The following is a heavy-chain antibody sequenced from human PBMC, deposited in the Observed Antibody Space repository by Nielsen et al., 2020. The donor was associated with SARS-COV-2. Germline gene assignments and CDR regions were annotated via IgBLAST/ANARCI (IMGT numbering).Heavy chain of an antibody. J-gene: IGHJ4*02. CDR2: INHSGST. D-gene: IGHD6-13*01. V-gene: IGHV4-34*01. CDR1: GGPFSGYY. CDR3: ARLYDSSTYYFDY. Sequence: SDTLSLTCAASGGPFSGYYWSWIRQPPGKGLERIGEINHSGSTNYNPSLKSRVTISADTSKNQFSLKLSSVTAADTAVYYCARLYDSSTYYFDYWGQGTLVTVSS.